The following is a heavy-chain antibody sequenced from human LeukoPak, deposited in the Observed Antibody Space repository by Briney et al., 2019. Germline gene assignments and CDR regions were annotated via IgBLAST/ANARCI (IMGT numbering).Heavy chain of an antibody. CDR2: ISVSGGSA. V-gene: IGHV3-23*01. Sequence: GGSLRLSCAASGLTFSSYAMSWVRQAPGKGLLWVSSISVSGGSAYYADAVKGRFTISRDNSKNTLYLQMNSLRAEDTAVYYCARAFYCSSTSCYTYSYWGQGTLVTVSS. D-gene: IGHD2-2*02. CDR3: ARAFYCSSTSCYTYSY. J-gene: IGHJ4*02. CDR1: GLTFSSYA.